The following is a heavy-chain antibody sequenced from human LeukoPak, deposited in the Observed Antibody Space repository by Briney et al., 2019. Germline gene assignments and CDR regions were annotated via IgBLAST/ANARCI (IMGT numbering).Heavy chain of an antibody. V-gene: IGHV4-30-2*01. D-gene: IGHD6-13*01. CDR3: ASSLTGYSSSWFLAY. Sequence: SQTLSLTCTVSGGSISSGGYYWSWIRQPPGKGLEWIWYIYHSGSTYYNPSLKSRVTISVDRSKNQFSLKLSSVTAADTAFYFCASSLTGYSSSWFLAYWGPGTLVTVSS. CDR1: GGSISSGGYY. J-gene: IGHJ4*02. CDR2: IYHSGST.